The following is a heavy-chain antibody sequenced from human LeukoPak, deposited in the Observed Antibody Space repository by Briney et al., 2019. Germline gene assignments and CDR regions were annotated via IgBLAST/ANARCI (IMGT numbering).Heavy chain of an antibody. Sequence: ASVKVSCKASGYTFTGSRMQWARQAPGKGLEWMGWINPSNGDTNSEQKFQGRVTMTRDTSIITVYMELSRLTSDDTAVYYCARSWYGMDVWGQGTTVIVSS. CDR3: ARSWYGMDV. V-gene: IGHV1-2*02. CDR2: INPSNGDT. D-gene: IGHD6-13*01. J-gene: IGHJ6*02. CDR1: GYTFTGSR.